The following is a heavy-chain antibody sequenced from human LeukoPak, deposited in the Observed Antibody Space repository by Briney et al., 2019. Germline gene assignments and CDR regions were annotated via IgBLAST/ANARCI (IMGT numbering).Heavy chain of an antibody. D-gene: IGHD1-26*01. V-gene: IGHV3-48*04. J-gene: IGHJ4*02. CDR3: ARGVGATRDFDY. CDR1: GFTFSSYS. CDR2: ISSSGSTI. Sequence: GGSLRLSCAASGFTFSSYSMNWVRQAPGKGLEWVSYISSSGSTIYYADSVKGRFTISRDNAKNSLYLQMNSLRAEDTALHYCARGVGATRDFDYWGQGTLVTVSS.